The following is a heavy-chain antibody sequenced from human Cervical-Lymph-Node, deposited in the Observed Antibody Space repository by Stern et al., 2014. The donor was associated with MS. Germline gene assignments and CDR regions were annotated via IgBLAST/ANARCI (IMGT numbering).Heavy chain of an antibody. J-gene: IGHJ4*02. CDR1: GDTFSNFD. Sequence: DQLVESGAEVKKPGSSVKVSCKASGDTFSNFDISWVRQAPGHGPEGLGWITPIFGTANYAQMFQGRVTFTADESTSTTYMELSSLTSEDTAVYYCARHQGGIAAYWGQGTLVTVSS. V-gene: IGHV1-69*01. D-gene: IGHD6-13*01. CDR3: ARHQGGIAAY. CDR2: ITPIFGTA.